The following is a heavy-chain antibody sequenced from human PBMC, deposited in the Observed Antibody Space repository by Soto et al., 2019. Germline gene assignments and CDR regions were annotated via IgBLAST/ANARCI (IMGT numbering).Heavy chain of an antibody. J-gene: IGHJ6*02. D-gene: IGHD4-4*01. CDR1: GGSISSHY. Sequence: PSETLSLTCTVSGGSISSHYWTWIWIRQLPGRGLEWVGYIYDSVKTKYNPSLKSRVTISVDTSNYQFSLKLSSVTAADTAVYYCARDGDGRMTTNPYYYNGMDVWGPGTTVTVSS. CDR2: IYDSVKT. V-gene: IGHV4-59*11. CDR3: ARDGDGRMTTNPYYYNGMDV.